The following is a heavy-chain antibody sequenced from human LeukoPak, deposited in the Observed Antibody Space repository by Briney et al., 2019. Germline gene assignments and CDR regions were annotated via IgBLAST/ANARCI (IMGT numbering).Heavy chain of an antibody. J-gene: IGHJ4*02. V-gene: IGHV3-30*03. Sequence: GGSLRLSCAASGFTFSSYGMHWVRQAPGKGLEWVAVIAYDGSNKYYADSVKGRFTISRDNAKNSLYLQMNSLRAEDTAVYYCASEYSSSEGSRHFDYWGQGTLVTVSS. D-gene: IGHD6-6*01. CDR2: IAYDGSNK. CDR3: ASEYSSSEGSRHFDY. CDR1: GFTFSSYG.